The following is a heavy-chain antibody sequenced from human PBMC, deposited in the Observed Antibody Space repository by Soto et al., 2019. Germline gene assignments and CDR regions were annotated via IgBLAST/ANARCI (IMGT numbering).Heavy chain of an antibody. CDR1: GFTFSSYG. V-gene: IGHV3-30*18. CDR3: AKEGDLYNWNYYYGMDV. CDR2: ISYDGSNK. Sequence: PGGSLRLSCAASGFTFSSYGMHWVRQAPGKGLEWVAVISYDGSNKYYADSVKGRFTISRDNSKNTLYLQMNSLRAEDTAVYYCAKEGDLYNWNYYYGMDVWGQGTTVTVSS. J-gene: IGHJ6*02. D-gene: IGHD1-20*01.